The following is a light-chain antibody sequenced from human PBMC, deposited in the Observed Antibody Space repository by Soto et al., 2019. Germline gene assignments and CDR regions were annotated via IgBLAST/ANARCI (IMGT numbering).Light chain of an antibody. CDR3: SSYTSRTTPV. CDR1: SSDVGGYAY. J-gene: IGLJ2*01. V-gene: IGLV2-14*01. CDR2: EVT. Sequence: QSALTQPASVSGSPGQTITISCTGTSSDVGGYAYVSWYQQYPGKVPKLVISEVTNWPSGVSHRFSGSRSGNTASLTISGLQAEDEADYHCSSYTSRTTPVFGGGTKVTVL.